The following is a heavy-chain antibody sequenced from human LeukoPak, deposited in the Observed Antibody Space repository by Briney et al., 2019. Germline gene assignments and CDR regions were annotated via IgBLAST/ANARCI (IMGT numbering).Heavy chain of an antibody. D-gene: IGHD2-15*01. CDR3: ARGRCTGGNCYFQYFHD. CDR2: ISSTGGTT. Sequence: GGSLRLSCAASGITFSSYGMSWVRQAPGKGLEWVSSISSTGGTTYYADSVKGRFTISRGNSKNTLFLHMNTLRAEDTAVYYCARGRCTGGNCYFQYFHDWGQGTLVTVSS. CDR1: GITFSSYG. V-gene: IGHV3-23*01. J-gene: IGHJ1*01.